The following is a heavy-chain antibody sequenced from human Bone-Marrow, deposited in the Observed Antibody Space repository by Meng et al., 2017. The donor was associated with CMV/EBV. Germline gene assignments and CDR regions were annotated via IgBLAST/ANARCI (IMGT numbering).Heavy chain of an antibody. CDR3: ARGYSSGWRYWYFDL. V-gene: IGHV1-46*01. CDR2: INPSGGST. Sequence: VQVVQVWAEGNEPGASVKVACKASGYTFTSSYMHWVRQAPGQGLEWMGIINPSGGSTSYEQKFQGRGTMTSDTSTSTVYMELSSLRSENTAVYYCARGYSSGWRYWYFDLWGRGTLVTVSS. D-gene: IGHD6-19*01. J-gene: IGHJ2*01. CDR1: GYTFTSSY.